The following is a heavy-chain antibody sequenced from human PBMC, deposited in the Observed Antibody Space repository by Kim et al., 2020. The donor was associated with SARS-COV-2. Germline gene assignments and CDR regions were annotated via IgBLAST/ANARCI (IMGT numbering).Heavy chain of an antibody. CDR1: GGSISPYY. D-gene: IGHD5-12*01. CDR3: ARLVATVGNDY. Sequence: SETLSLTCTVSGGSISPYYWSWIRQPPGKGLEWIGYFFYTGGPDYNPSFKSRVTISIDTSKNQFSLKLTSVTTADTAVYYCARLVATVGNDYWGQGILVTVSS. CDR2: FFYTGGP. J-gene: IGHJ4*02. V-gene: IGHV4-59*01.